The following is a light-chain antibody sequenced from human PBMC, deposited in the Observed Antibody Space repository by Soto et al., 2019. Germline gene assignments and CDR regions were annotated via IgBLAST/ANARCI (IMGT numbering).Light chain of an antibody. Sequence: QSPLTQPASVSGSPGQSIAISCTGSSSDVGIYNYVSWYQQHPGKVPKLIIYEVTNRPSGVSNRFSGSKSGNTASLTISGLQAEDEADYYCSSYTTSSTRVFGTGTKLTVL. CDR2: EVT. J-gene: IGLJ1*01. CDR1: SSDVGIYNY. CDR3: SSYTTSSTRV. V-gene: IGLV2-14*01.